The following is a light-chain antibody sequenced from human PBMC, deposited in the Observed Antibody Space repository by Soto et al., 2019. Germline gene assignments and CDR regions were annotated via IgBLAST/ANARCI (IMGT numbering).Light chain of an antibody. J-gene: IGKJ1*01. CDR3: QQYDRWPWT. V-gene: IGKV3-15*01. CDR1: QSVSSN. CDR2: GAS. Sequence: IVMTQSPATLSVSPGERATLSCRASQSVSSNLAWYQQQPGQTPRLLFYGASTRATGISASFSGSGSGTEFTLTISSLQSEDFAVYYCQQYDRWPWTFGQGTKVEIK.